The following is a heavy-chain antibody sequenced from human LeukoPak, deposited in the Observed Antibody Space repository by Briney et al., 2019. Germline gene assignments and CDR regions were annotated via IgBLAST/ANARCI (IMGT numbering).Heavy chain of an antibody. V-gene: IGHV1-69*13. CDR2: IIPIFGTA. CDR3: ARIPLSDARGLYQPH. D-gene: IGHD2/OR15-2a*01. Sequence: GASVKVSCKASGGTFSSYAISWVRQAPGQGLEWMGGIIPIFGTANYAQKFQGRVTITADESTSTAYMELNGLNFEDTAVYYCARIPLSDARGLYQPHWGQGTLVTVSS. J-gene: IGHJ1*01. CDR1: GGTFSSYA.